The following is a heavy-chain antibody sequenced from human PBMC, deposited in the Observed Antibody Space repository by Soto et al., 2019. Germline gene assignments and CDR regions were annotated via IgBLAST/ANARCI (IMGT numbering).Heavy chain of an antibody. J-gene: IGHJ4*02. CDR3: ARDREDYGDYSIPFDY. V-gene: IGHV1-69*08. CDR1: GGTFSSYT. D-gene: IGHD4-17*01. CDR2: IIPILGIA. Sequence: QVQLVQSGAEVKKPGSSVRVSCKASGGTFSSYTISWVRQAPGQGLEWMGRIIPILGIANYAQKFQGRVTITADKSTSTAYMELSSLRSEDTAVYYCARDREDYGDYSIPFDYWGQGTLVTVSS.